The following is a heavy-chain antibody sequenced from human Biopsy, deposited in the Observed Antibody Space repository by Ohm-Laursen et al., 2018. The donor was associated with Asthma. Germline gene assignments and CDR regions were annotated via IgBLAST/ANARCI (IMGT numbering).Heavy chain of an antibody. J-gene: IGHJ4*02. CDR1: GFTFSDYY. Sequence: SLRLSCAASGFTFSDYYMSWIRQAPGKGLEWISYINGKSNSIEYADSVKGRFTISRDNAKNSLYLQMNSLRAEDTAVYYCAKGERLYYGSDSKYMQPVPLGDWGQGTLVIVSA. CDR3: AKGERLYYGSDSKYMQPVPLGD. V-gene: IGHV3-11*01. CDR2: INGKSNSI. D-gene: IGHD3-10*01.